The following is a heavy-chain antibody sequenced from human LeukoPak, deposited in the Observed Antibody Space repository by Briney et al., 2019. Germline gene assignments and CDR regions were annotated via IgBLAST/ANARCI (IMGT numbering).Heavy chain of an antibody. V-gene: IGHV4-39*07. D-gene: IGHD3-16*01. CDR3: ATDPFRERFGAFDP. CDR2: IYYSGST. J-gene: IGHJ5*02. CDR1: GGSISSSSYY. Sequence: PSETLSLTCTVSGGSISSSSYYWGWIRQPPGKGLEWIGSIYYSGSTNYNPSLKSRITISVDTSKNQFSLKLSSVSAADTAIYYCATDPFRERFGAFDPWGQGTLVTVSS.